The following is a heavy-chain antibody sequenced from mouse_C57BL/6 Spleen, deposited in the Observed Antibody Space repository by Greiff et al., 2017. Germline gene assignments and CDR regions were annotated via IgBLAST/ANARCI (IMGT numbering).Heavy chain of an antibody. V-gene: IGHV3-6*01. Sequence: EVKVEESGPGLVKPSQSLSLTCSVTGYSITSGSYWNWIRQFPGNKLAWMGYISYDGSNNYNPSLKNRISITRDTSKNQFFLKLNSVTTEDTATYYCARVTTVVGGGYFDVWGTGTTVTVSS. J-gene: IGHJ1*03. CDR2: ISYDGSN. CDR3: ARVTTVVGGGYFDV. D-gene: IGHD1-1*01. CDR1: GYSITSGSY.